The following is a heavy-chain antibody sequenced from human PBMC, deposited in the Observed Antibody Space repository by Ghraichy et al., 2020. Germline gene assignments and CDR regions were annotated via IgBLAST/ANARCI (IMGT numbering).Heavy chain of an antibody. J-gene: IGHJ5*02. Sequence: SETLSLTCTVSGGSISSSSYYWGWIHQPPGKGLEWIGSIYYSGSTYYNPSLKSRVTISVDTSKNQFSLKLSSVTAADTAVYYCARQVAAGTDWFDPWGQGTLVTVSS. CDR2: IYYSGST. V-gene: IGHV4-39*01. CDR1: GGSISSSSYY. CDR3: ARQVAAGTDWFDP. D-gene: IGHD6-13*01.